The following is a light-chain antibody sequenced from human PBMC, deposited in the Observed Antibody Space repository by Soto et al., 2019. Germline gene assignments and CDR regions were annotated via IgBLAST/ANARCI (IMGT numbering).Light chain of an antibody. CDR3: SSYAGSSNV. CDR2: EVN. V-gene: IGLV2-8*01. CDR1: SSDVGGYNY. Sequence: QSALAQPPSASGSPGQSVASSCTGTSSDVGGYNYVSWYQQHPGKAPKLMIYEVNKRPSGVPDRFSGSKSGNTASLTVSGLQAEDEADYYCSSYAGSSNVFXTGAKLTVL. J-gene: IGLJ1*01.